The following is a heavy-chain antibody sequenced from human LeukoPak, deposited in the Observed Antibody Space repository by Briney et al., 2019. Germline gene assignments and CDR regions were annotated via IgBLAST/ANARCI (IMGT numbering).Heavy chain of an antibody. J-gene: IGHJ4*02. CDR2: ISTTGSTI. D-gene: IGHD5-12*01. Sequence: GGSLRLSCAASGFTFSAYYMSWIRQAPGKGLEWVSYISTTGSTIKYADTVKGRFTISRDNAKNSLFLHMISLRAEDTAVYDCVRLKAAYTGYDIIDYWGQGTLITVSP. CDR1: GFTFSAYY. V-gene: IGHV3-11*01. CDR3: VRLKAAYTGYDIIDY.